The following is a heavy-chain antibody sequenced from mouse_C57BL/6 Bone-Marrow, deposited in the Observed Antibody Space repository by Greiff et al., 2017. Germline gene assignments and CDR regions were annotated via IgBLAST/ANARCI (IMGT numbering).Heavy chain of an antibody. CDR1: GYTFTSYW. J-gene: IGHJ4*01. D-gene: IGHD4-1*01. CDR3: ARRRDWEDY. CDR2: IDPSDGYT. Sequence: QVQLQQPGAELVKPGASVKLSCKASGYTFTSYWMQWVKQMPGQGLEWIGEIDPSDGYTNYIQKFKGKATLTVDTSSSAAYMQLSSLTSKDSAVYYCARRRDWEDYWGQGTSVTVSS. V-gene: IGHV1-50*01.